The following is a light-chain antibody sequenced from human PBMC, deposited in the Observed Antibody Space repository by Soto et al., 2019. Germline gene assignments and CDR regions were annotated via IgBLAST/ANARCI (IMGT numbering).Light chain of an antibody. CDR1: QSVSSY. Sequence: EIVLTQSPATLSLSPGERATLSCRASQSVSSYLAWYQQKPGQAPRLLIYGASTRATGIPARFSGSGSGTEFTLAISSLQPEDFATYYCQQFNDYPITFGQGTRLE. CDR3: QQFNDYPIT. CDR2: GAS. V-gene: IGKV3-15*01. J-gene: IGKJ5*01.